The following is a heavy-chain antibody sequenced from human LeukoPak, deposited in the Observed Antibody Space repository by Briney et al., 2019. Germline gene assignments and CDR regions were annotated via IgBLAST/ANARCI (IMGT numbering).Heavy chain of an antibody. CDR1: GFTFDDYG. D-gene: IGHD6-6*01. Sequence: GGSLRLSCAASGFTFDDYGMSWVRQAPGKGLEWVSGINWNGGSTGYADSVKGRFTISRDNAKNSLYLQMNSLRAEDTALYYCAREMYSSSSSYYYYMDVWGKGTTVTVSS. CDR2: INWNGGST. J-gene: IGHJ6*03. CDR3: AREMYSSSSSYYYYMDV. V-gene: IGHV3-20*04.